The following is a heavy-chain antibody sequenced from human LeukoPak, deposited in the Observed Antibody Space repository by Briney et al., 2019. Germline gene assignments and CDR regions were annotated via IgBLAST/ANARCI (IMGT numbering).Heavy chain of an antibody. D-gene: IGHD6-19*01. V-gene: IGHV3-73*01. CDR2: IRSKANNYAT. CDR3: TTQYSNGPPGY. J-gene: IGHJ4*02. CDR1: GFTFSGSA. Sequence: GGSLRLSCTASGFTFSGSAMHWVRQASGKGLEWVGRIRSKANNYATVYAAAVKDRFTIAREDSRNTAYLQMNSLKTEDTAVYYCTTQYSNGPPGYWGQGTLVTVSS.